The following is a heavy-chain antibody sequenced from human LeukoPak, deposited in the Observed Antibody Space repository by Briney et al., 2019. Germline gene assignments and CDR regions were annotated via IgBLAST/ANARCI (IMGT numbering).Heavy chain of an antibody. CDR1: GFTFSSHW. Sequence: GGSLRLSCAASGFTFSSHWMSWVRQAPGKGLEWVSYISSSGRTAYYADSVRGRFTISRDNAKNSLYLQMNSLRAEDTAVYYCAREVRYFALGDYWGQGTLVTVSS. CDR2: ISSSGRTA. V-gene: IGHV3-48*03. CDR3: AREVRYFALGDY. D-gene: IGHD3-9*01. J-gene: IGHJ4*02.